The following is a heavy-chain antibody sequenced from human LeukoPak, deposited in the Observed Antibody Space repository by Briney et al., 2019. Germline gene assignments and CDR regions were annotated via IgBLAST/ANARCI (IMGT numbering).Heavy chain of an antibody. J-gene: IGHJ3*02. CDR1: GFTVGSNY. CDR2: IYSGGST. CDR3: ARGRGDTMIVVDDDAFDI. D-gene: IGHD3-22*01. Sequence: GGSLRLSCAASGFTVGSNYMSWVRQAPGKGLEWVSVIYSGGSTYHADSVKGRFTISRDNAKNSLYLQMNSLRAEDTAVYYCARGRGDTMIVVDDDAFDIWGQGTMVTVSS. V-gene: IGHV3-53*01.